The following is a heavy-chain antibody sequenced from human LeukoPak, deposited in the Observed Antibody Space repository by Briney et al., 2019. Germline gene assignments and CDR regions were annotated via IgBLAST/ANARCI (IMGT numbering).Heavy chain of an antibody. CDR1: GYTFTGYY. D-gene: IGHD1-14*01. Sequence: ASVKVSCKASGYTFTGYYMHWVRQAPRQGLEWKGWINPKTGGTSYAQKFQGRVTMTRDTSISTVNMELSRLTSDDTAVYYCARATAENDHWGQGTLVTVSS. CDR2: INPKTGGT. V-gene: IGHV1-2*02. J-gene: IGHJ4*02. CDR3: ARATAENDH.